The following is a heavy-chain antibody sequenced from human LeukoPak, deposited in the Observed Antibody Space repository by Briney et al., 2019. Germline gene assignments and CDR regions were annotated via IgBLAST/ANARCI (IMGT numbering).Heavy chain of an antibody. D-gene: IGHD5-24*01. CDR1: GYTFTGYY. CDR3: ARDRRRDGYNSFDY. Sequence: GASVKVSCQASGYTFTGYYIHWVRQAPGQRLEWMGWINPNSDGRNYAQKFQGRVTMTRDTSTSTAYMELSRLISDDTAVYYCARDRRRDGYNSFDYWAQGTVVTVS. CDR2: INPNSDGR. V-gene: IGHV1-2*02. J-gene: IGHJ4*02.